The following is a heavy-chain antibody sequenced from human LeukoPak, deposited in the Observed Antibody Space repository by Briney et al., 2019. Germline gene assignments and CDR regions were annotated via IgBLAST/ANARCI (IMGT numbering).Heavy chain of an antibody. J-gene: IGHJ1*01. CDR3: AREGNTYYYDSSGYPVDFQH. CDR1: GGTFSSYA. D-gene: IGHD3-22*01. V-gene: IGHV1-69*04. CDR2: IIPILGIA. Sequence: SVKVSCKASGGTFSSYAISWVRQAPGQGLEWMGRIIPILGIANYAQKFQGRVTITADKSTSTAYMELSSLRSEDTAVYYCAREGNTYYYDSSGYPVDFQHWGQGTLVTVSS.